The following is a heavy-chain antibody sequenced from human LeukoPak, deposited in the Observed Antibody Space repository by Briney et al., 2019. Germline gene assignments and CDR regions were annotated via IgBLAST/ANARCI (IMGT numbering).Heavy chain of an antibody. J-gene: IGHJ4*02. D-gene: IGHD5-18*01. CDR1: GFTFSSYE. CDR2: ISSSGNSI. Sequence: PGGSLRLSCAASGFTFSSYEMNRVRQAPGKGLEWVSYISSSGNSINYAGSVKGRFTMSRDNAKNSLYLQMNSLRAEDTAVYYCARRGYNYGYSDYWGQGTLVTVSS. CDR3: ARRGYNYGYSDY. V-gene: IGHV3-48*03.